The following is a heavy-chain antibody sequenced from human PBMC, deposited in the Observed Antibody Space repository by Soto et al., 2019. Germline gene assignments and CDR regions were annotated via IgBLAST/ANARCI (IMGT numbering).Heavy chain of an antibody. D-gene: IGHD2-2*01. V-gene: IGHV4-59*01. Sequence: WTWIRQPPGKGLEWIGFVDYRGSTNYNPSLKSRVSISIDTSRNQFSLKLSSVTAADTAMYYCARDDMVVLLAANYDYYGLDVWGQGTTVTVSS. CDR2: VDYRGST. CDR3: ARDDMVVLLAANYDYYGLDV. J-gene: IGHJ6*02.